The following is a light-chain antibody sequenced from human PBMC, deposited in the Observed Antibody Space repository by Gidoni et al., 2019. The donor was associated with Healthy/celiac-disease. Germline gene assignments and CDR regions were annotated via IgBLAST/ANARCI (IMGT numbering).Light chain of an antibody. Sequence: DIQMTQSTSSLSASVGDRVTITCLASQIISSYLNWYQQKPGKAPKLLIYAASSLQSGVPSRFSCSGSGTDFTLTISSLQPEDFATYYCQQSYSTPPWTFGQGTKVEIK. V-gene: IGKV1-39*01. CDR1: QIISSY. CDR2: AAS. CDR3: QQSYSTPPWT. J-gene: IGKJ1*01.